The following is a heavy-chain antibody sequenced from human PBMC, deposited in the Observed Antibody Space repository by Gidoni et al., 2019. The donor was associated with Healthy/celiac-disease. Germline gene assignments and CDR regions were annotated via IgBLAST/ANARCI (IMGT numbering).Heavy chain of an antibody. V-gene: IGHV3-23*01. CDR3: AKDSSLESSVPRGMDV. CDR1: GFTFSSYA. D-gene: IGHD3-3*01. Sequence: EVQLLESGGGLVQPGGSLRLSCAASGFTFSSYAMSWVRQAPGKGLEWVSGISGSGGSTYYADSVKGRFTISRDNSKNTLYLQMNSLRAEDTAVYYCAKDSSLESSVPRGMDVWGQGTTVTVSS. CDR2: ISGSGGST. J-gene: IGHJ6*02.